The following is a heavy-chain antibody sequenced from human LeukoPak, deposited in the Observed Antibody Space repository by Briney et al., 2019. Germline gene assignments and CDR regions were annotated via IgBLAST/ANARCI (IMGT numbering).Heavy chain of an antibody. V-gene: IGHV3-21*01. CDR3: ARDYDFWSHSDAFDI. J-gene: IGHJ3*02. Sequence: PGGSLRLSCAASGFTFSSYSMNWVRQAPGKGLEWVSSISSSSSYIYYADSVKGRFTISRDNAKNSLYLQMNSLRAEDTAVYYCARDYDFWSHSDAFDIWGQGTMVTVSS. CDR2: ISSSSSYI. CDR1: GFTFSSYS. D-gene: IGHD3-3*01.